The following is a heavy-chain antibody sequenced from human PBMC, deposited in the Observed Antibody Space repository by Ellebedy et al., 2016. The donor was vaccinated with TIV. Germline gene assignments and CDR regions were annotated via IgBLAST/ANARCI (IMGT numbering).Heavy chain of an antibody. CDR2: IFYSGST. Sequence: SETLSLTCTFSGGSINSGNYYWSWIRQPPGKGLEWIGYIFYSGSTYYNPSLNSRLSISLDTSKNQFSLKLRSVTAADAAVYFCARAPSFGGVIALEYWGQGTLVTVSS. D-gene: IGHD3-16*02. CDR1: GGSINSGNYY. V-gene: IGHV4-30-4*01. CDR3: ARAPSFGGVIALEY. J-gene: IGHJ4*02.